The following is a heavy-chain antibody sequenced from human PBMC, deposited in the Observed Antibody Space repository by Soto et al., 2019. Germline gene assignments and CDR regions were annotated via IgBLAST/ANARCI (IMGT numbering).Heavy chain of an antibody. CDR3: VRHAKLTSVTANVGYYYGLDF. D-gene: IGHD4-4*01. CDR1: GFTLSSYD. CDR2: IGSSGGGT. V-gene: IGHV3-23*01. J-gene: IGHJ6*02. Sequence: LRLSCGASGFTLSSYDMSWVRLAPGKGLEWVSVIGSSGGGTYYADSVKGRFTISRDNSKLYLQMSRLRAEDTALYMCVRHAKLTSVTANVGYYYGLDFWGQGTTVTVSS.